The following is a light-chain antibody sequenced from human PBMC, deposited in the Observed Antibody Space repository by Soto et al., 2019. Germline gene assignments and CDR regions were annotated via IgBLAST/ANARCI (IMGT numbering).Light chain of an antibody. J-gene: IGLJ2*01. CDR3: CSYAGTYIPL. V-gene: IGLV2-11*01. Sequence: QSVLTQPASVSGSPGQSITISCTGTSSDVGGYNYVSWYQHNPGKAPKLMIFDVSARPSGVPDRFSGSKSANTASLTISGLQTEDEADYYCCSYAGTYIPLFGGGTKLTVL. CDR2: DVS. CDR1: SSDVGGYNY.